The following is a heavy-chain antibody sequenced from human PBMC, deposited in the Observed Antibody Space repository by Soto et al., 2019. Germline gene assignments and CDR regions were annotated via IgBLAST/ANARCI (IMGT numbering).Heavy chain of an antibody. CDR1: GGTFSSYA. J-gene: IGHJ4*02. D-gene: IGHD3-3*01. CDR2: IIPILGIA. Sequence: SVKVSCKASGGTFSSYAISWVRQAPGQGLEWMGRIIPILGIANYAQKFQGRVTITADKSTSTAYMELSSLRSEDTAVYYCASMVDFWSGYYALDYWGQGTLVTAPQ. V-gene: IGHV1-69*04. CDR3: ASMVDFWSGYYALDY.